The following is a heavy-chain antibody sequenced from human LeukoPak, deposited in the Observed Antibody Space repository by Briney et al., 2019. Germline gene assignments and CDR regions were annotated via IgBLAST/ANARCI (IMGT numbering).Heavy chain of an antibody. CDR2: ISYDGSSQ. CDR1: GFTFSSYG. V-gene: IGHV3-30*18. J-gene: IGHJ4*02. CDR3: VKDRWVRRISLAGQDY. Sequence: GGSLRLSCATSGFTFSSYGMHWVRQAPGKGLEWVAVISYDGSSQFYAASVRGRFTISRDNSRNTLYLQMNSLRGEDTAVYYCVKDRWVRRISLAGQDYWGQGTLVTVSS. D-gene: IGHD6-19*01.